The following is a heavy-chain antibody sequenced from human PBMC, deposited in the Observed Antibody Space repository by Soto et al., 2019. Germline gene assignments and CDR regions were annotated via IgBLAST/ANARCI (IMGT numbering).Heavy chain of an antibody. CDR3: GRGNSQYFFGL. Sequence: TLSLGCAISGGSVSCGTYSWTWIRQPPGKVLEWIGYIYRSGSTYYNPSLKSRVSISVDRAQTLFSMNLTSVTAADTAVYYCGRGNSQYFFGLWGQGHLIT. CDR1: GGSVSCGTYS. D-gene: IGHD2-21*01. V-gene: IGHV4-30-2*01. CDR2: IYRSGST. J-gene: IGHJ4*02.